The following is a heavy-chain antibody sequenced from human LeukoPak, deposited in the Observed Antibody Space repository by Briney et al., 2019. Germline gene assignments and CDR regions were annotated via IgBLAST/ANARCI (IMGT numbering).Heavy chain of an antibody. D-gene: IGHD6-13*01. Sequence: SETLSLTCAVYGGSFSGYYWSWIRQPPGKGLEWIREINHSGSTNYDPSLKSRVTISVDTSKNQFSLKLSSVTAADTAVYYCARADPQQYYFDYWGQGTLVTVSS. CDR3: ARADPQQYYFDY. V-gene: IGHV4-34*01. J-gene: IGHJ4*02. CDR2: INHSGST. CDR1: GGSFSGYY.